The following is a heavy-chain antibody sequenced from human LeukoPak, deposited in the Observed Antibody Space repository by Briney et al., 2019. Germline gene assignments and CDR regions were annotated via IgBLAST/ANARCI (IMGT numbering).Heavy chain of an antibody. Sequence: GGSLTLSCAASGFTFSNYWMTWVRQGPGEGLEWLANISLDGRGTHFVDSVKGRFTISRDNDKNSLSLQMSGLRVEETAVYYCARGYSDWLRWGQGTQVTVYS. CDR3: ARGYSDWLR. D-gene: IGHD4-11*01. CDR2: ISLDGRGT. J-gene: IGHJ4*02. CDR1: GFTFSNYW. V-gene: IGHV3-7*01.